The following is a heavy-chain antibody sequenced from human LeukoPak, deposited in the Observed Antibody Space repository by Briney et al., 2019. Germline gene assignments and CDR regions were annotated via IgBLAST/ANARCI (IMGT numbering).Heavy chain of an antibody. CDR1: GFTFSSYS. J-gene: IGHJ1*01. V-gene: IGHV3-21*01. Sequence: GGSLRLSCAASGFTFSSYSMNWVRQAPGKGLEWVSSISSSSSYIYYADSVKGRFTISRDNAKNSLYLQMNSLRAEDTAVYYCARGTIAAAGTYFQHWGQGTLVTVSS. CDR3: ARGTIAAAGTYFQH. CDR2: ISSSSSYI. D-gene: IGHD6-13*01.